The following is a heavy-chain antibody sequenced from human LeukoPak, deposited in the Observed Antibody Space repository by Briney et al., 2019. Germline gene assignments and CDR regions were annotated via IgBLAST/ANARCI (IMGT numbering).Heavy chain of an antibody. D-gene: IGHD2/OR15-2a*01. J-gene: IGHJ4*02. V-gene: IGHV3-30*02. CDR1: GFNFGEFW. CDR2: IRFDESNK. Sequence: PEGSLRLSCAASGFNFGEFWMAWVRQAPGKGLEWVAFIRFDESNKYYADSVKGRFTISRANSKNTLYLQMNSLRAEDTAVYYCAKGIGKYYPFDYWGQGTLVTVSS. CDR3: AKGIGKYYPFDY.